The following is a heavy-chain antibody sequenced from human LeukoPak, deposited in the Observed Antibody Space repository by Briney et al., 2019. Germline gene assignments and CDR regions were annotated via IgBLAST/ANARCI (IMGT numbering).Heavy chain of an antibody. J-gene: IGHJ4*02. CDR1: GGTFSSYA. Sequence: SAVKVSCKASGGTFSSYAISWVRQAPGQGLEWMGGIIPIFGTANYAQMFQGRVTITADESTSTAYMELSSLRSEDTAVYYCASYAEPYYYDSSGYYSFGYWGQGTLVTVSS. CDR3: ASYAEPYYYDSSGYYSFGY. V-gene: IGHV1-69*13. D-gene: IGHD3-22*01. CDR2: IIPIFGTA.